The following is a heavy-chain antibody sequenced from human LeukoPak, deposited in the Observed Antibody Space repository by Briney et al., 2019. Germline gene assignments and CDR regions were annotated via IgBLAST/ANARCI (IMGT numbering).Heavy chain of an antibody. Sequence: GGSLRLSCAASGFTFSDYWMHWVRQAPGKGLVWVSAISGSGGSTYYADSVKGRFTISRDNSKNTLYLQMNSLRAEDTAVYYCAKRFDRGVYGMDVWGQGTTVTVSS. D-gene: IGHD3-10*01. J-gene: IGHJ6*02. CDR1: GFTFSDYW. CDR3: AKRFDRGVYGMDV. V-gene: IGHV3-23*01. CDR2: ISGSGGST.